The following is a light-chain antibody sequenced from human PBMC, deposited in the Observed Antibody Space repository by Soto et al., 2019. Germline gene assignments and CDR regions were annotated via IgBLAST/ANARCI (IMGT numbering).Light chain of an antibody. CDR1: QSVSTY. Sequence: EIVLTQSPATLSLSPGERATLSCRASQSVSTYLASYRQKPGQAPRLLSYEASIRATGIPFGFRGSGYGTVFTLTMSCLEPEDFVLYYCQQRSNSITCGQGTRLEIK. CDR3: QQRSNSIT. CDR2: EAS. V-gene: IGKV3-11*01. J-gene: IGKJ5*01.